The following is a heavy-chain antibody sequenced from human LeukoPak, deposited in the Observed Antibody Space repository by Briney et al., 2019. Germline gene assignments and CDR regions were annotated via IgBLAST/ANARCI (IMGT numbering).Heavy chain of an antibody. D-gene: IGHD6-13*01. CDR3: ARYSSSWYGNYYYYYMDV. V-gene: IGHV1-2*02. CDR2: INPNSGGT. J-gene: IGHJ6*03. Sequence: ASVKVSCKASGYTFTGYYMHWVRQAPGQGLEWMGWINPNSGGTNYAQKFQGRVTITRNTSISTAYMELSSLRSEDTAVYYCARYSSSWYGNYYYYYMDVWGKGTTVTVSS. CDR1: GYTFTGYY.